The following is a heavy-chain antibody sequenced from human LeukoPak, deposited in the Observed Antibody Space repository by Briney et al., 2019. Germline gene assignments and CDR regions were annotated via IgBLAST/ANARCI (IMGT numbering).Heavy chain of an antibody. J-gene: IGHJ4*02. D-gene: IGHD3-10*01. CDR1: GGSFSGYY. Sequence: PSETPSLTCAVYGGSFSGYYWSWIRQPPGKGLEWIGEINHSGSTNYNPSLKSRVTISVDTSKNQFSLKLSSVTAADTAVYYCARSRPYGSGSYVFDYWGQGTLVTVSS. V-gene: IGHV4-34*01. CDR3: ARSRPYGSGSYVFDY. CDR2: INHSGST.